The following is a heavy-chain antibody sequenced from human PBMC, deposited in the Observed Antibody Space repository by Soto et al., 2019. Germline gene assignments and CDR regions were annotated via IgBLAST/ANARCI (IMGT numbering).Heavy chain of an antibody. CDR3: AREITYYYGSGSYENIDY. CDR1: GFTVSSNY. Sequence: PGGSLRLSCAASGFTVSSNYMSWVRQAPGKGLEWVSVIYSGGSTYYADSVKGRFTISRDNSKNTLYLQMNSLRAEDTAVYYCAREITYYYGSGSYENIDYWGQGTLVTVSS. J-gene: IGHJ4*02. V-gene: IGHV3-66*01. CDR2: IYSGGST. D-gene: IGHD3-10*01.